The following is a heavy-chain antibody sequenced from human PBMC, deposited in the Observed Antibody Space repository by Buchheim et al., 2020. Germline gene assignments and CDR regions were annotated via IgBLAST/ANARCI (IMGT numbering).Heavy chain of an antibody. V-gene: IGHV4-31*03. CDR1: GGSISSGGYY. Sequence: QVQLQQWGAGLLKPSKTLSLTRTVSGGSISSGGYYWSWIRQHPGKGLEWIGYIYYSGSTYYNPSLKSRVTISVDTSKNQFSLKLNSVTAADTAVYYCARVAFGELFGDYWGQGTL. CDR3: ARVAFGELFGDY. J-gene: IGHJ4*02. D-gene: IGHD3-10*01. CDR2: IYYSGST.